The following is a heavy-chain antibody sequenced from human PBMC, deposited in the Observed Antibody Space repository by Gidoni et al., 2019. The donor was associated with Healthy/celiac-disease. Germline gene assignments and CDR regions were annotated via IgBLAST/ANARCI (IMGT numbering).Heavy chain of an antibody. CDR3: ARVEVYSSSWYGNWFDP. J-gene: IGHJ5*02. D-gene: IGHD6-13*01. CDR1: EFTASSNY. CDR2: IYSGGST. Sequence: EVQLVETGGGWIQPGGSMRLSCAASEFTASSNYSSWVRQSPGKGLEWVSVIYSGGSTYYADSVKGRFTISRDNSKNTLYLQRNSLRAEDTAVYYCARVEVYSSSWYGNWFDPWGQGTLVTVSS. V-gene: IGHV3-53*02.